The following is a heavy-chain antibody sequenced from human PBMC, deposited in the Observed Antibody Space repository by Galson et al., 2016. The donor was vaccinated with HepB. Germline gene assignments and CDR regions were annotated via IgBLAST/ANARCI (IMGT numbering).Heavy chain of an antibody. CDR2: ITSSGVGT. J-gene: IGHJ4*02. V-gene: IGHV3-23*01. Sequence: SLRLSCAASGFTFNAYAMSWVRQSPGKGLERVSAITSSGVGTFYTHSVKGRFTISRDNSKNTLYLQMNSLRVEDTATYFCAQRRLGLGNFYFDYWGQGTLVTVSS. D-gene: IGHD3-16*01. CDR3: AQRRLGLGNFYFDY. CDR1: GFTFNAYA.